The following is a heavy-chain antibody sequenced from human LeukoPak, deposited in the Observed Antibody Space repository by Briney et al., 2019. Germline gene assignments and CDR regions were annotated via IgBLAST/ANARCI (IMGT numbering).Heavy chain of an antibody. J-gene: IGHJ3*02. V-gene: IGHV1-2*02. CDR1: GYTFTGYY. Sequence: GASVKVSCKASGYTFTGYYMHWVRQAPGQGLGWMGWINPNSGGTDYAQNFQGRVTMTRDTSITTAHMELSRLRSDDTAVYYCAASRKYQLLGEADDAFDIWGQGTMVTVSS. CDR2: INPNSGGT. D-gene: IGHD2-2*01. CDR3: AASRKYQLLGEADDAFDI.